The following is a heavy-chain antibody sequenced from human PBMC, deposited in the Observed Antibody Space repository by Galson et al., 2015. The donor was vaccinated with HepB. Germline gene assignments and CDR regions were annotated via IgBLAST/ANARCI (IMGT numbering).Heavy chain of an antibody. D-gene: IGHD2-2*01. CDR1: GYSFSSYG. J-gene: IGHJ3*02. Sequence: SVKVSCKASGYSFSSYGLSWIRQAPGPGLEWMGWFSGYDGSTNYAQRFQGRVTMTADASTGTAYLELRNLRSDDTAVYYCARGSNIVVVPAAQTSTFSDAFDIWGQGTMVTVSS. V-gene: IGHV1-18*01. CDR2: FSGYDGST. CDR3: ARGSNIVVVPAAQTSTFSDAFDI.